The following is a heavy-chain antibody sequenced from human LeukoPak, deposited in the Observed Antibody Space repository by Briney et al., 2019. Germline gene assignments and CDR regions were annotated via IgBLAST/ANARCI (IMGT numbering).Heavy chain of an antibody. CDR1: GFTFSSYA. V-gene: IGHV3-23*01. J-gene: IGHJ4*02. CDR3: ARAYADSGDYEAY. Sequence: PGGSLRLSCAASGFTFSSYAMSWVRQAPGKGLEWVSAIGGSGSHRYHAESVKGRFTISRDNSRNTLYLQMNSLRAEDTAVYYCARAYADSGDYEAYWGQGTLVTVSS. CDR2: IGGSGSHR. D-gene: IGHD4-17*01.